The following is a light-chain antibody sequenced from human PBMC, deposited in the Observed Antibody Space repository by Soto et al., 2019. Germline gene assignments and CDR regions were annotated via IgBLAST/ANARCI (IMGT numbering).Light chain of an antibody. Sequence: EIVLTQSPGTLSLSPGERATLSCRASQSVSSSYLAWYQQKPGQAPRLLIYGASSMATGIPDRFSGSGSGTDFTLTISRLEPEGFAVYYCEQYGSSPPWTFGQGTKVLIK. CDR3: EQYGSSPPWT. CDR2: GAS. V-gene: IGKV3-20*01. J-gene: IGKJ1*01. CDR1: QSVSSSY.